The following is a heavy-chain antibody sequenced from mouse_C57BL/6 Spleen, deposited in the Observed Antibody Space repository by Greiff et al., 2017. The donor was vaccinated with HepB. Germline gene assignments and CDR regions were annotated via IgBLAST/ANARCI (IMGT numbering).Heavy chain of an antibody. CDR2: INPSSGYT. Sequence: QVHVKQSGAELARPGASVKMSCKASGYTFTSYTMHWVKQRPGQGLAWIGYINPSSGYTKYNQKFKDKATLTADKSSSTAYMQLSSLTSEDSAVYYCARSYGSSYRDAMDYWGQGTSVTVSS. V-gene: IGHV1-4*01. CDR3: ARSYGSSYRDAMDY. CDR1: GYTFTSYT. J-gene: IGHJ4*01. D-gene: IGHD1-1*01.